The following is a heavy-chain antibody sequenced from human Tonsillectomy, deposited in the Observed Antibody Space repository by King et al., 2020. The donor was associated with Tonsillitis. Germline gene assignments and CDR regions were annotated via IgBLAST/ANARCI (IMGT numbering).Heavy chain of an antibody. Sequence: VPLQESGPGLVKPSETLSLTCTVSGGSISSHYWSWIRQPPGKGLEWIGYIYHSGSTNYNPSLKSRVTISVDTSKNQFSLKLSSVTAADTALYYCARDSQQVDAFDIWGQGTMVTVSS. J-gene: IGHJ3*02. CDR2: IYHSGST. D-gene: IGHD6-13*01. V-gene: IGHV4-59*11. CDR1: GGSISSHY. CDR3: ARDSQQVDAFDI.